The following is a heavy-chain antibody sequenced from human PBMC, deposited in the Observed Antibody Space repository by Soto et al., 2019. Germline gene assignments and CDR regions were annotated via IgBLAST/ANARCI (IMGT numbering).Heavy chain of an antibody. D-gene: IGHD3-3*01. CDR3: ARALGKYYDFWSGYSTRFDY. CDR1: GYTFTSYG. Sequence: QVQLEQSGAEVKKPGASVKVSCKASGYTFTSYGISWVRQAPGQGLEWMGWISAYNGNTYYAQKLQGRVTMTTDTSTSTAYMELRSLRSDDTAVYYCARALGKYYDFWSGYSTRFDYWGQGTLVTVSS. CDR2: ISAYNGNT. J-gene: IGHJ4*02. V-gene: IGHV1-18*01.